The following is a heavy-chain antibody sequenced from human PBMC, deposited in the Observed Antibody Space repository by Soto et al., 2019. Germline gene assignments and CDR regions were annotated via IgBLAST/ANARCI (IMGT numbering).Heavy chain of an antibody. Sequence: EVQLVESGGGLVQPEGSLRLSCAASGFTFSSYWMHWVRQAPGKGLVWVSRINSDGSSTSYADSVKGRFTISRDNAKNTLYLQMNSLRAEDTAVYYCARVGNYGDYSPRMDVWGQGTTVTVSS. CDR3: ARVGNYGDYSPRMDV. D-gene: IGHD4-17*01. CDR1: GFTFSSYW. J-gene: IGHJ6*02. V-gene: IGHV3-74*01. CDR2: INSDGSST.